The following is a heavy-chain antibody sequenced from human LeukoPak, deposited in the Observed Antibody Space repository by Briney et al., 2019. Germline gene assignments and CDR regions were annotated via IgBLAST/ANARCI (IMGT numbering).Heavy chain of an antibody. J-gene: IGHJ4*02. Sequence: GGSLRLSCDASGFTFSSYAMSWVRQAPGKGLEWVSSISGSGSGGGTYYADSVKGRFTISRDNSKNTLYLQMNSLRAEDTAVYYCAKEAIDYWGQGTLVTVSS. V-gene: IGHV3-23*01. CDR2: ISGSGSGGGT. CDR1: GFTFSSYA. CDR3: AKEAIDY.